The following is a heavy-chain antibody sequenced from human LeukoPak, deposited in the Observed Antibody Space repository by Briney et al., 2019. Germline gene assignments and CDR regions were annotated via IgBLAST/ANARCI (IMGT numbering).Heavy chain of an antibody. CDR2: IYYSGST. Sequence: SETLSLTCTVSGGSISSYYWSWIRQPPGKGLEWIGYIYYSGSTNYNPSLKSRVTISVDTSKNQFSLKLSSVTAADTAVYYCARSFMVVVPAATYYYYYMDVWGKGTTVTVSS. D-gene: IGHD2-2*01. CDR3: ARSFMVVVPAATYYYYYMDV. V-gene: IGHV4-59*08. CDR1: GGSISSYY. J-gene: IGHJ6*03.